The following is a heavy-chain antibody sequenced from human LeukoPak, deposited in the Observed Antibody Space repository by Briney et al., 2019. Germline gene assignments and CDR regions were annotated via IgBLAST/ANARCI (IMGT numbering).Heavy chain of an antibody. CDR1: GGSISSYY. CDR2: IYYSGST. Sequence: PSETPSLTCTVSGGSISSYYWSWIRQPPGKGLEWIGYIYYSGSTNYNPSLKSRVTISVDTSKNQFSLKLSSVTAADTAVYYCARDRRNGYNLNWYFDLWGRGTLVTVSS. J-gene: IGHJ2*01. CDR3: ARDRRNGYNLNWYFDL. V-gene: IGHV4-59*01. D-gene: IGHD5-24*01.